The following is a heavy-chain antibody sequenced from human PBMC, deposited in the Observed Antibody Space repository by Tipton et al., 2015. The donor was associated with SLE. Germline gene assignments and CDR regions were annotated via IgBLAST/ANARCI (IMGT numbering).Heavy chain of an antibody. V-gene: IGHV3-21*01. CDR1: GFTFSTYS. Sequence: SLRLSCVVSGFTFSTYSMNWVRQAPGKGLEWVSSISSSSSYIYYADSVKGRFTISRDNAKNSLYLQMNSLRAEDTAVYYCARGSPFDYWGQGTLVTVSS. J-gene: IGHJ4*02. CDR3: ARGSPFDY. CDR2: ISSSSSYI.